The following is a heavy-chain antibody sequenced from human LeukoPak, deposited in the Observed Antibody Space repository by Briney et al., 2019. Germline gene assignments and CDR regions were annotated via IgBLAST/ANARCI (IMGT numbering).Heavy chain of an antibody. J-gene: IGHJ2*01. D-gene: IGHD3-3*01. CDR3: AKRSLSGTWYFDL. Sequence: PGGSLRLSCAASKFAFSSYAMSWVRQAPGKGLEWVSSISDNGAGTFYADSVKGRFTISRDNSDKTLYLQMNSLRAEDTAVYYCAKRSLSGTWYFDLWGRGTLVIVSS. V-gene: IGHV3-23*01. CDR1: KFAFSSYA. CDR2: ISDNGAGT.